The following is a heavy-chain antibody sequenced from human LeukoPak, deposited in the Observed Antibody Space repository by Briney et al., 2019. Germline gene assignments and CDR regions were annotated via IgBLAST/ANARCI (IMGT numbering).Heavy chain of an antibody. CDR3: ARDRGYTSIVVVPFDY. D-gene: IGHD2-15*01. CDR1: GYTVTSYG. Sequence: GASVKVSCKASGYTVTSYGISWVRQAPGQGLEWMGWISAYNGNTNYAQKLQGRVTMTTDTSTSTAYMELRSLRSDDTAVYYCARDRGYTSIVVVPFDYWGQGTLVTVSS. V-gene: IGHV1-18*04. CDR2: ISAYNGNT. J-gene: IGHJ4*02.